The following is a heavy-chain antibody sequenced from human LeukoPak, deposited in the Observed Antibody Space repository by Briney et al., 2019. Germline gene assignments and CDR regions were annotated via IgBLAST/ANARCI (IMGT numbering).Heavy chain of an antibody. CDR2: ISYDGSNK. D-gene: IGHD3-10*01. CDR3: ARDPRTMVRGVITLDY. V-gene: IGHV3-30*04. J-gene: IGHJ4*02. Sequence: AGGSLRLSCAASGFTFNNYAMHWVRQAPGKGLEWVAVISYDGSNKYYADSVKGRFTIARDNSKNTVYLLMNSLRAEDTAVYYCARDPRTMVRGVITLDYWGQGTLVIVSS. CDR1: GFTFNNYA.